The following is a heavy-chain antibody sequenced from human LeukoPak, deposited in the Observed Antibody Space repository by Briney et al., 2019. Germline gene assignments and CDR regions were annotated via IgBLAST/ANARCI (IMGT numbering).Heavy chain of an antibody. CDR2: ISGSGGST. CDR3: AKMPVSYSSGWSNFDY. J-gene: IGHJ4*02. V-gene: IGHV3-23*01. D-gene: IGHD6-19*01. CDR1: GFTFSSYA. Sequence: GGSLRLSCAASGFTFSSYAMSWVRQAPGKGLEWVSGISGSGGSTYYADSVKGRFTISRDNSKNTLYLQMNSLRVEDTAVYYCAKMPVSYSSGWSNFDYWGQGNLVTVSS.